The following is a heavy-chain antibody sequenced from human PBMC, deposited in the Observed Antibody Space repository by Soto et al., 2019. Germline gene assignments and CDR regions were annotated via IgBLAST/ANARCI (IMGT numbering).Heavy chain of an antibody. CDR2: IYYSGST. Sequence: KASETLSLTCTVSGGSISSYYWSWIRQPPGKGLEWIGYIYYSGSTNYNPSLKSRVTISVDTSKNQFSLKLSSVTAADTAVYYCARERGANSHFDYWGHGTLVTVSS. D-gene: IGHD1-26*01. J-gene: IGHJ4*01. CDR1: GGSISSYY. V-gene: IGHV4-59*01. CDR3: ARERGANSHFDY.